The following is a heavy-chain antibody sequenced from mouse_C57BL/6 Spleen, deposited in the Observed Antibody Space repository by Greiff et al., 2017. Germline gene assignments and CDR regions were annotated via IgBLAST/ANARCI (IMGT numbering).Heavy chain of an antibody. CDR3: ARDYSNLFAY. V-gene: IGHV1-50*01. D-gene: IGHD2-5*01. J-gene: IGHJ3*01. CDR1: GYTFTSYW. CDR2: IDPSDSYT. Sequence: QVQLQQSGAELVKPGASVKLSCKASGYTFTSYWMQWVKQRPGQGLEWIGEIDPSDSYTNYNQKFKGKATLTVDTSSSTAYMQLSSLTSEDSAVYYCARDYSNLFAYWGQGTLVTVSA.